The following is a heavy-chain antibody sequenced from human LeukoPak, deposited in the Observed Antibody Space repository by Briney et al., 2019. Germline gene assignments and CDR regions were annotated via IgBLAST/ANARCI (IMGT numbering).Heavy chain of an antibody. CDR1: GFTFSNAW. J-gene: IGHJ5*02. V-gene: IGHV3-15*01. Sequence: GGSLRLSCAASGFTFSNAWMSWVRQAPGKGLEWVGRIKSKTDGGTTDYAAPVKGRFTISRDDSKNTLYLQMNSLKTEDTAVYYCTTDPDGYYDSSGYCKEHNWFDPWGQGTLVTVSS. CDR3: TTDPDGYYDSSGYCKEHNWFDP. CDR2: IKSKTDGGTT. D-gene: IGHD3-22*01.